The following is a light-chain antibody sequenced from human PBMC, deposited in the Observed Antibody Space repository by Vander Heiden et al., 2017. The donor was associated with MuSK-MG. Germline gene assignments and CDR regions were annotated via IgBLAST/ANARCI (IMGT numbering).Light chain of an antibody. J-gene: IGKJ4*02. CDR1: QSVSSN. Sequence: EVVMTQSPATLSVSPGERATLSCRASQSVSSNLAWYQQKPGQAPRLLIYGASTRATDNPDRFSGSGYGKEFTLTISSRQSEDFAVYYCQQQDKWPPLTFGGGTKVEIK. CDR2: GAS. CDR3: QQQDKWPPLT. V-gene: IGKV3-15*01.